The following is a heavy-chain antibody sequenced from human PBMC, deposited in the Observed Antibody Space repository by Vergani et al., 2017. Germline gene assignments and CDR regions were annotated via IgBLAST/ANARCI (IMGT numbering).Heavy chain of an antibody. V-gene: IGHV4-59*01. CDR3: ARAYYDILTGYDY. Sequence: QVQLQESGPGLVKPSETLSLSCTVSGGSISSYYWSWIRQPPGKGLEWIGYIYYSGSTNDNPSLKSRVTISVDTSKNQFSLKLSSVTAADTAVYYCARAYYDILTGYDYWGQGTLVTVSS. D-gene: IGHD3-9*01. CDR2: IYYSGST. J-gene: IGHJ4*02. CDR1: GGSISSYY.